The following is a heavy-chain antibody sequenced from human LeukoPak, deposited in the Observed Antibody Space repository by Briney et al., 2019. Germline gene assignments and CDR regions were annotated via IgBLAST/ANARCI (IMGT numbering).Heavy chain of an antibody. CDR2: IYYSGST. J-gene: IGHJ5*02. CDR3: ARGGVNYKIAGP. V-gene: IGHV4-59*01. Sequence: SETLSLTCTVSGGPITSYYWSWIRQPPGKGLEWIGYIYYSGSTNYNPSLKSRVTISVDTSKNQFSLKLSSVTAADTAVYYCARGGVNYKIAGPWGQGALVTVSS. CDR1: GGPITSYY. D-gene: IGHD3-10*01.